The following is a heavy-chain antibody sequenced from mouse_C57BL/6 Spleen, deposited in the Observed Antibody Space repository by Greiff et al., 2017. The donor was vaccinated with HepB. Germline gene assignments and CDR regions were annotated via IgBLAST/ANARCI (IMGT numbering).Heavy chain of an antibody. V-gene: IGHV1-50*01. J-gene: IGHJ4*01. Sequence: QVQLKQPGAELVKPGASVKLSCKASGYTFTSYWMQWVKQRPGQGLEWIGEIDPSDSYTNYNQKFKGKATLTVDTSSSTAYMQLSSLTSEDSAVYYCARSGVYYGSSYDAMDYWGQGTSVTVSS. CDR1: GYTFTSYW. D-gene: IGHD1-1*01. CDR3: ARSGVYYGSSYDAMDY. CDR2: IDPSDSYT.